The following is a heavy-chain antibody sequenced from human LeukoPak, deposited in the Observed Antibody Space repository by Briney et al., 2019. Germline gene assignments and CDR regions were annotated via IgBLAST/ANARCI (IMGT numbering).Heavy chain of an antibody. V-gene: IGHV4-4*07. Sequence: SETLSLTCAVYGGSFSGYYWSWIRQPAGKGLEWIGRIYTSGSTNYNPSLKSRVTMSVDTSKNQFSLKLSSVTAADTAVYYCARDRGYSSSSYFDYWGQGTLVTVSS. D-gene: IGHD6-6*01. CDR2: IYTSGST. CDR1: GGSFSGYY. J-gene: IGHJ4*02. CDR3: ARDRGYSSSSYFDY.